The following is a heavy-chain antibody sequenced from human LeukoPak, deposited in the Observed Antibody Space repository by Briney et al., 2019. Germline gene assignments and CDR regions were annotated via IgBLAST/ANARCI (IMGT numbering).Heavy chain of an antibody. V-gene: IGHV3-23*01. Sequence: GGSLRLSCAASGFTFSSYAMSWVRRAPGKGLEWVSAISGSGGSTYYADSVKGRFTISRDNSKNTLYLQMNSLRAEDTAVYYCAKVFLDHYDSSGYPLYYYYGMDVWGQGTTVTVSS. D-gene: IGHD3-22*01. CDR3: AKVFLDHYDSSGYPLYYYYGMDV. CDR1: GFTFSSYA. CDR2: ISGSGGST. J-gene: IGHJ6*02.